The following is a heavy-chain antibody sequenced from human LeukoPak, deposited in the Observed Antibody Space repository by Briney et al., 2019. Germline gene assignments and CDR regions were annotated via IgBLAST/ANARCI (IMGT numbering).Heavy chain of an antibody. J-gene: IGHJ6*03. CDR3: AKADPYMDV. Sequence: PGRSLRLSCAASGFTFDDYATHWVRQAPGKGLEWVSGISWNSGSIGYADSVKGRFTISRDNAKNSLYLQMNSLRAEDTALYYCAKADPYMDVWGKGTTVTVSS. V-gene: IGHV3-9*01. CDR2: ISWNSGSI. CDR1: GFTFDDYA.